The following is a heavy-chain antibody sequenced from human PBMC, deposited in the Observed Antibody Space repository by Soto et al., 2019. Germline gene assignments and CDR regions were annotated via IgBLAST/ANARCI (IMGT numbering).Heavy chain of an antibody. J-gene: IGHJ3*01. CDR2: VDWDDDK. Sequence: SGPTLVNPTQTLTLTCTFSGFSLTTSGMRVSWIRQPPGKALEWLARVDWDDDKFYSTSLMTRLTISKDTSEIKVVLKMTNMDPVHRATYYCGRYGGVTGDAFGFRRQRKMVTVSS. CDR3: GRYGGVTGDAFGF. CDR1: GFSLTTSGMR. D-gene: IGHD3-10*01. V-gene: IGHV2-70D*14.